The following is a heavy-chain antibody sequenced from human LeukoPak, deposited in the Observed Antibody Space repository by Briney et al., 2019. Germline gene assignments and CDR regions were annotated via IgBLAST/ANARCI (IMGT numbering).Heavy chain of an antibody. CDR2: IKQDGSEK. V-gene: IGHV3-7*03. CDR3: ARDVAVAGTGDY. CDR1: GFTFSSYW. D-gene: IGHD6-19*01. Sequence: GGSLRLSCAVSGFTFSSYWMSWVRQAPGKGLEWVANIKQDGSEKYYVDSVKGRFTISRDNAKNSLYLQMNSLRAEDTAVYYCARDVAVAGTGDYWGQGTLVTVSS. J-gene: IGHJ4*02.